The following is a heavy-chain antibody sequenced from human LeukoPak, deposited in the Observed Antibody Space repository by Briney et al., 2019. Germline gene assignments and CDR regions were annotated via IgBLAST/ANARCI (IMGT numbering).Heavy chain of an antibody. V-gene: IGHV4-31*03. J-gene: IGHJ4*02. Sequence: SETLSLTCTVSGGSISSGGYYWSWIRQHPGKGLEWIGYIYYSGSTYYNPSLKSRVTISVDTSKNQFSLKLSSVTAADTAVYYCARDIGDIDDYWGQGTLVTVSS. D-gene: IGHD5-12*01. CDR1: GGSISSGGYY. CDR3: ARDIGDIDDY. CDR2: IYYSGST.